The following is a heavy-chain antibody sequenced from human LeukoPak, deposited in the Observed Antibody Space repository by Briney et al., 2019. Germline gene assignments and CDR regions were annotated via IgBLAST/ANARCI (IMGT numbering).Heavy chain of an antibody. CDR3: ARVGHDYSNHRDY. J-gene: IGHJ4*02. V-gene: IGHV1-69*05. Sequence: ASVKFSCKASGGTFSSYAISWVRQAPGQGLEWMGGIIPIFGTANYAQKFQGRVTITTDESTSTAYMELSSLRSEDTAVYYCARVGHDYSNHRDYWGQGTLVTVSS. CDR1: GGTFSSYA. D-gene: IGHD4-11*01. CDR2: IIPIFGTA.